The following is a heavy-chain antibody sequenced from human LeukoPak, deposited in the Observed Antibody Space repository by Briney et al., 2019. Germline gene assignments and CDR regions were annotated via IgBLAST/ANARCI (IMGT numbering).Heavy chain of an antibody. V-gene: IGHV3-30*18. CDR2: ISYDGSNK. Sequence: GRSLRLSCAASGFTFSSYGMHWVRQAPGKGLEWVAVISYDGSNKYYADSVKGRFTISRDNSKNTLYLQMNSLRAEDTAEYYCAKDPRGYSYGQFDYWGQGTLVTVSS. CDR1: GFTFSSYG. D-gene: IGHD5-18*01. CDR3: AKDPRGYSYGQFDY. J-gene: IGHJ4*02.